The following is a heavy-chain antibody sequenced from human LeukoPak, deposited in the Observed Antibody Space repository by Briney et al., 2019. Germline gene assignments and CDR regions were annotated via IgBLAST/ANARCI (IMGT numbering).Heavy chain of an antibody. CDR2: ISYDGSNK. D-gene: IGHD2-8*01. V-gene: IGHV3-30*03. J-gene: IGHJ6*03. CDR1: GFTFSSYG. CDR3: ARDTAWYTAHYYMDV. Sequence: PGGSLRLSCAASGFTFSSYGMHWVRQAPGKGLEWVAVISYDGSNKYYADSVKGRFTISRDNSKNTLHLQMISLRADDTAVYYCARDTAWYTAHYYMDVWGKGTTVIVS.